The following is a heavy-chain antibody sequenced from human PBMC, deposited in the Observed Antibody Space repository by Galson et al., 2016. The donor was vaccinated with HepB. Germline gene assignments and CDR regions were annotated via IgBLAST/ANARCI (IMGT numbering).Heavy chain of an antibody. D-gene: IGHD2-21*01. J-gene: IGHJ6*02. Sequence: SLRLSCAASGFTFSGYAMSWVRQAPGKGLACVSSISGTGGTTYYADSVKGRFTISRDNSKNTLYLQMNSLRADDTAVYYCAKTLLGGMDVWGQGTTVIVSS. CDR2: ISGTGGTT. CDR3: AKTLLGGMDV. CDR1: GFTFSGYA. V-gene: IGHV3-23*01.